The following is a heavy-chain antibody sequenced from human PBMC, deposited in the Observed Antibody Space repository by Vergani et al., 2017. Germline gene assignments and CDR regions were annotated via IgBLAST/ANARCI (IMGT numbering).Heavy chain of an antibody. CDR1: GFTFSSYA. J-gene: IGHJ4*02. CDR2: ISGSGGST. Sequence: EVQLLESGGGLVQPGGSLRLSCAASGFTFSSYAMSWVRQAPGKGLEWVSAISGSGGSTYYADSAKGRLTLTRDNSNNTLYLQMNSLRAEDTAVSYCATELRRARLVRWQLPSGDYWGQGTLVTVSS. V-gene: IGHV3-23*01. CDR3: ATELRRARLVRWQLPSGDY. D-gene: IGHD4-23*01.